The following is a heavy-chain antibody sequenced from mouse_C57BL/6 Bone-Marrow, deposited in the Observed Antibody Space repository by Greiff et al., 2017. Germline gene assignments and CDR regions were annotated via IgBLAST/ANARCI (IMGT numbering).Heavy chain of an antibody. CDR1: GFTFTDYY. J-gene: IGHJ4*01. CDR2: IRNKANGYTT. CDR3: ARYGGAMDY. V-gene: IGHV7-3*01. Sequence: EVHLVESGGGLVQPGGSLSLSCAASGFTFTDYYMSWVRQPPGKALEWLGFIRNKANGYTTAYRASVKGRFTISRDNSQSILYLQMNALRAEDSATYFCARYGGAMDYWGQGTSVTVSS.